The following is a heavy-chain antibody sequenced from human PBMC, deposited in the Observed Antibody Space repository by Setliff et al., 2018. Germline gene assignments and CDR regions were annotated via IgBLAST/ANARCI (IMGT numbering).Heavy chain of an antibody. D-gene: IGHD4-4*01. CDR1: GFSVNTNGMR. CDR3: ARISPDYSNYVFDY. J-gene: IGHJ4*02. Sequence: SGPTLVNPTRTLILTCTLSGFSVNTNGMRVNWIRQPPGKALEWLARIDWDDEKFYNTSLKTRHTISKDTSKNQVVLTMTNMDPVDTATYYCARISPDYSNYVFDYWGQGTLGTVSS. V-gene: IGHV2-70*04. CDR2: IDWDDEK.